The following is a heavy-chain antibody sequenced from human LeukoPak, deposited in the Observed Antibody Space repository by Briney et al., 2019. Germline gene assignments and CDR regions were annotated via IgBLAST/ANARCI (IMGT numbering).Heavy chain of an antibody. V-gene: IGHV6-1*01. CDR1: GVTVSSNSTA. J-gene: IGHJ4*02. D-gene: IGHD7-27*01. Sequence: SQTLSLTCALSGVTVSSNSTAWNWFSQSPSRGLEWLGRTYYRSKWYNDYAVSVKIRITINPDTSKNQFSLQLDSVAPEDTAVYYCAGGTGVFDYWGQGTRVTVSS. CDR3: AGGTGVFDY. CDR2: TYYRSKWYN.